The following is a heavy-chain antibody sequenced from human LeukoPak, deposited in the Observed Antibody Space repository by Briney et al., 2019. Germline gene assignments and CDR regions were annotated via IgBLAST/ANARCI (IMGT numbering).Heavy chain of an antibody. V-gene: IGHV1-46*01. J-gene: IGHJ4*02. Sequence: ASVKVSCKASGYTLTSYYMHWVRQVPGQGLEWMGIINPSGDSTTYAQKFQGRVTMTRDTSTNTDYMELSSLRSEDTAVYYCARDCSSTSCRELLDYWGQGTLVTVSS. D-gene: IGHD2-2*01. CDR2: INPSGDST. CDR3: ARDCSSTSCRELLDY. CDR1: GYTLTSYY.